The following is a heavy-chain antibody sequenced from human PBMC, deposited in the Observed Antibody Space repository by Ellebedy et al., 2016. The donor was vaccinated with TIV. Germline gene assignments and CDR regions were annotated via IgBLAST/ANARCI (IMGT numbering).Heavy chain of an antibody. CDR3: AAESYDDYVGYFDY. CDR1: GFTFTNSA. J-gene: IGHJ4*02. Sequence: SVKVSXXASGFTFTNSAVQWVRQARGQRLEWIGWIVVGSGNTNYAQKFQERVTITRDMSTSTAYMELSSLRSEDTAVYYCAAESYDDYVGYFDYWGQGTLVTVSS. D-gene: IGHD4-17*01. V-gene: IGHV1-58*01. CDR2: IVVGSGNT.